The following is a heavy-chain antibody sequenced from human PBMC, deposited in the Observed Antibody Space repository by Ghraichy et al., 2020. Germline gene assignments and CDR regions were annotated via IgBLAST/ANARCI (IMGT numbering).Heavy chain of an antibody. J-gene: IGHJ4*02. V-gene: IGHV1-69*04. D-gene: IGHD4-23*01. Sequence: SVKVSCKASGGTFSSYAISWVRQAPGQGLEWMGRIIPILGIANYAQKFQGRVTITADKSTSTAYMELSSLRSEDTAVYYCARVGDYGGNSDYWGQGTLVTVSS. CDR3: ARVGDYGGNSDY. CDR1: GGTFSSYA. CDR2: IIPILGIA.